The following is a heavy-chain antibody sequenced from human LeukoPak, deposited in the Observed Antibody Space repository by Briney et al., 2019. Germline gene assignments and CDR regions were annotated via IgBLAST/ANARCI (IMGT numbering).Heavy chain of an antibody. V-gene: IGHV4-59*01. Sequence: SETLSLTCTVSGGSISSYYWSWIRQPPGKGLEWIGYIYYSGSTNYNPSLKSRVTISVATSKNQFSLKLSSVTAADTAVYYCARTSRTYYYYYMDVWGKGTTVTVSS. CDR1: GGSISSYY. CDR2: IYYSGST. CDR3: ARTSRTYYYYYMDV. J-gene: IGHJ6*03.